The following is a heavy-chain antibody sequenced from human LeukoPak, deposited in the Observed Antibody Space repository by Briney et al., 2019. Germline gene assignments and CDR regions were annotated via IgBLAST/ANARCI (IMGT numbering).Heavy chain of an antibody. CDR2: VYYSGST. CDR1: GGSISSSSYY. Sequence: PSETLSLTCTVSGGSISSSSYYWGWIRQPPGKGLEWIGSVYYSGSTNYNPSLKSRVAISLDVSKNQFSLKLSSVTAADTALYYCASDHHDIFDGWVGYMDVWGKGTTVTVSS. J-gene: IGHJ6*03. V-gene: IGHV4-39*07. D-gene: IGHD3-9*01. CDR3: ASDHHDIFDGWVGYMDV.